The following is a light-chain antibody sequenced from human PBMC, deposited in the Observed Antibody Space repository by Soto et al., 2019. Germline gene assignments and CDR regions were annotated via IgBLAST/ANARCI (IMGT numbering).Light chain of an antibody. J-gene: IGKJ2*01. CDR3: LQDYKFPYT. Sequence: AIQMTQSPSSLSASVGDRVTITCRASQGIKNDLGWYQQRPGKGPKLLIYAASSLQSGVPSRFSGSGSGTDFTLTISSLQPEDFATYYCLQDYKFPYTFGQGTKLEIK. V-gene: IGKV1-6*01. CDR2: AAS. CDR1: QGIKND.